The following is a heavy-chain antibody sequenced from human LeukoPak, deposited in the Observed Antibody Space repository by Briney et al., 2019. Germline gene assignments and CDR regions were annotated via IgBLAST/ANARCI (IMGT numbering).Heavy chain of an antibody. CDR2: IRGTGGTT. J-gene: IGHJ3*01. D-gene: IGHD4-17*01. Sequence: PGGSLRLSCAASGFTFSDYALIWVCQAPGKGLEWISAIRGTGGTTYYADSVKGRCTISRDNSRNTVYLQMNSLRAEDTALYFCGKDPNGDYVGAFDLWGPGTMVTVSS. V-gene: IGHV3-23*01. CDR3: GKDPNGDYVGAFDL. CDR1: GFTFSDYA.